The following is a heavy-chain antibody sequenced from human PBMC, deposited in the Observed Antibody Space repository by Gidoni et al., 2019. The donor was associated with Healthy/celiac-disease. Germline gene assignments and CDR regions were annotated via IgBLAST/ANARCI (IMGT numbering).Heavy chain of an antibody. D-gene: IGHD1-7*01. CDR1: GYSFTSYW. CDR3: ARGHATTPYYFDY. Sequence: EVKLVQSGAEVKKPGESLKISCKGFGYSFTSYWSVWVRQMPGKGLEWMGIVYPGYSDTRYSPSFQGQVTISADNSISTAYLQWSSLKACDTAMYYCARGHATTPYYFDYWGQGTLVTVSS. CDR2: VYPGYSDT. J-gene: IGHJ4*02. V-gene: IGHV5-51*01.